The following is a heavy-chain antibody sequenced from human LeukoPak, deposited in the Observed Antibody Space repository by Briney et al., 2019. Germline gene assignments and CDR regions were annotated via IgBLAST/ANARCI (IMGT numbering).Heavy chain of an antibody. CDR3: AKNDLGDIVVVPAANFEDY. Sequence: QSGGSLRLXCAASGFTFSSYGMHWVRQAPGKELEWVAFIRYDGSNKYYADSVKGRFTISRDNSKNTLYLQMNSLRAEDTAVYYCAKNDLGDIVVVPAANFEDYWGQGTLVTVSS. CDR1: GFTFSSYG. D-gene: IGHD2-2*01. V-gene: IGHV3-30*02. J-gene: IGHJ4*02. CDR2: IRYDGSNK.